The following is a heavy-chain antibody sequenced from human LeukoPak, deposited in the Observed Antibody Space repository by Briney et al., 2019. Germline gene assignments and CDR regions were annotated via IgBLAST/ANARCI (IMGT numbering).Heavy chain of an antibody. CDR1: GFTFSSYA. D-gene: IGHD3-22*01. CDR2: ISSNGGST. CDR3: AKGLYYDSSGRAFDI. Sequence: GGSLRLSCAASGFTFSSYAMHWVRQAPGKGLEYVSAISSNGGSTYYANSVKGRFTISRDNSKNTLYLQMGSLRAEDMAVYYCAKGLYYDSSGRAFDIWGQGTMVTVSS. V-gene: IGHV3-64*01. J-gene: IGHJ3*02.